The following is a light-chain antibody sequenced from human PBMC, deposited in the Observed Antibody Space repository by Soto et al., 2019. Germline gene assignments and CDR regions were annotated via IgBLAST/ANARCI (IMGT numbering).Light chain of an antibody. CDR3: ATWDYSLNGHVV. CDR1: TSNIGAGFD. J-gene: IGLJ2*01. CDR2: GGT. Sequence: QSVLTQPPSVSGAPGQRVTISCIGTTSNIGAGFDVHWYQQFPGTAPKLLIYGGTTRPSGVPDRFSGSQSGTSASLAITGLQPGDEDDYYCATWDYSLNGHVVFGGGTKVTVL. V-gene: IGLV1-40*01.